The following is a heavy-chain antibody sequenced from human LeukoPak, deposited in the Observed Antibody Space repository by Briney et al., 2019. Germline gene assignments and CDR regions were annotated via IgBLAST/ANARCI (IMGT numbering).Heavy chain of an antibody. CDR1: GGSFSGYY. V-gene: IGHV4-34*01. J-gene: IGHJ5*02. CDR2: INHSGST. Sequence: SETLSLTCAVYGGSFSGYYWSWIRQPPGKGLEWFGEINHSGSTNYNPSLKSRVTISVDTSKDQFSLKLSSVTAADTAVYYCVRSKSGTYGWFDPWGQGTLVTVSS. CDR3: VRSKSGTYGWFDP. D-gene: IGHD4-17*01.